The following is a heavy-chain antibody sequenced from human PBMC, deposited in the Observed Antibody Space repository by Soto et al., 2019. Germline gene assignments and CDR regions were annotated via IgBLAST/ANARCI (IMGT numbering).Heavy chain of an antibody. Sequence: GGSLRLFCAASGFTFSSYGMHWVRQAPGKGLEWVAVISYDGSNKYYADSVKGRFTISRDNSKNTLYLQMNSLRAEDTAVYYCAKGGAVASYYYGMDVWGQGTTVTVSS. CDR2: ISYDGSNK. V-gene: IGHV3-30*18. CDR1: GFTFSSYG. J-gene: IGHJ6*02. CDR3: AKGGAVASYYYGMDV. D-gene: IGHD6-19*01.